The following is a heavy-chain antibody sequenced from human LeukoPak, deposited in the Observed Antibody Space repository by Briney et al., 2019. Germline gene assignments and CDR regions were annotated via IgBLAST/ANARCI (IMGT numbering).Heavy chain of an antibody. Sequence: SETLSLTCTVSGGSISSYYWSWIRQPAGKGLEWIGRIYTSGSTNYNPSLKSRVTMSVDTSKNQFSLKLSSVTAADTAVYYCARVRGVAGTYAFDDWGQGTLVTVSS. CDR2: IYTSGST. CDR1: GGSISSYY. CDR3: ARVRGVAGTYAFDD. V-gene: IGHV4-4*07. J-gene: IGHJ4*02. D-gene: IGHD6-19*01.